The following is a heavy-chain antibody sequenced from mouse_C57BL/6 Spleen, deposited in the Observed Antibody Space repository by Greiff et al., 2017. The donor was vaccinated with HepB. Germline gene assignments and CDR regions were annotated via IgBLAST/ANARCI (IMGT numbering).Heavy chain of an antibody. D-gene: IGHD1-1*01. V-gene: IGHV1-81*01. CDR2: IYPRSGNT. Sequence: QVQLKQSGAELARPGASVKLSCKASGYTFTSYGISWVKQRTGQGLEWIGEIYPRSGNTYYNEKFKGKATLTADKSSSTAYMELRSLTSEDSAVYFCARVYYYGSSLYYFDYWGQGTTLTVSS. CDR1: GYTFTSYG. CDR3: ARVYYYGSSLYYFDY. J-gene: IGHJ2*01.